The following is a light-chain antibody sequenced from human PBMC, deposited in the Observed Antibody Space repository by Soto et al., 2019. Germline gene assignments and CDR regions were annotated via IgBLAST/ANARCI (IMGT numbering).Light chain of an antibody. CDR3: SSYTSSSTLG. J-gene: IGLJ3*02. CDR2: EAT. V-gene: IGLV2-14*02. Sequence: QSVLTQPASVSGSPGQSISISCSRTGSDVGNYNFFAWYQQHPGEAPKLIIYEATKRPSGVSNRFSGSKSGNTASLTISGLQADDEADYYCSSYTSSSTLGFGGGTKVTVL. CDR1: GSDVGNYNF.